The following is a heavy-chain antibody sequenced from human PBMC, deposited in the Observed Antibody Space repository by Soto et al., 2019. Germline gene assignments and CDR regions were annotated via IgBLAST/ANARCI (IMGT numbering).Heavy chain of an antibody. V-gene: IGHV3-23*01. Sequence: GGSLRLSCAASGFTFSDYAMSWVRQSPGKGLEWVSTIRGTDGTTYYADSVKGRFTISRDNPKNTLYLQMNSLRAEDAAIYYCARKGGSFYGPFDYWGQGALVTVSS. D-gene: IGHD1-26*01. CDR1: GFTFSDYA. CDR3: ARKGGSFYGPFDY. CDR2: IRGTDGTT. J-gene: IGHJ4*02.